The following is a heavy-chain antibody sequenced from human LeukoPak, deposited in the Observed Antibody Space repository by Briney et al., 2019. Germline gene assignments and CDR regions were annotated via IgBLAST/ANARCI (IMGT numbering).Heavy chain of an antibody. V-gene: IGHV4-4*07. CDR3: ARDPNYGDCLADWYFDL. Sequence: PSETLSLTCTVSGGSISSYYWSWIRQPAGKGLEWIGRIYTSGSTNYNPSLKSRVTMSVDTSKNQFSLKLSSVTAADTAVYYCARDPNYGDCLADWYFDLWGRGTLVTVSS. D-gene: IGHD4-17*01. CDR1: GGSISSYY. CDR2: IYTSGST. J-gene: IGHJ2*01.